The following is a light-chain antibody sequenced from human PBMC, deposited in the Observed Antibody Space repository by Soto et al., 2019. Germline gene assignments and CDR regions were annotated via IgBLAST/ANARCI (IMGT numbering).Light chain of an antibody. Sequence: EIVLTKSPATLSLTPRERATLSCRASQSVGSSLAWYQQKPGQAPRLLINDSSNRATGIPARFSGSGSGTDFALTISSLEPEDFAVYYCQQRNDWLLTFGGGTKVDIK. V-gene: IGKV3-11*01. CDR2: DSS. CDR3: QQRNDWLLT. J-gene: IGKJ4*01. CDR1: QSVGSS.